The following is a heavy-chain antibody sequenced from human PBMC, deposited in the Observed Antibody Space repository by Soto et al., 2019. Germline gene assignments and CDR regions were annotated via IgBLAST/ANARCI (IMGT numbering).Heavy chain of an antibody. J-gene: IGHJ4*02. CDR3: ERVRYYDSSGYSRPFDY. V-gene: IGHV1-69*06. CDR2: IIPIFGTA. Sequence: QVQLVQSGAEVKKPGSSVKVSCKASGGTFSSYAISWVRQAPGQGLEWMGGIIPIFGTANYAQKFQGRVTITADKSTSTDYMELSSLRSEDTAVYYCERVRYYDSSGYSRPFDYWGKGTLVTVYS. D-gene: IGHD3-22*01. CDR1: GGTFSSYA.